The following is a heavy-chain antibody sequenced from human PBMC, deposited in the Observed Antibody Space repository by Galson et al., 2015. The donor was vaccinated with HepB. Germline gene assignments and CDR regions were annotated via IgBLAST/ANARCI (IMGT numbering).Heavy chain of an antibody. CDR1: GFTFSSYS. CDR2: ISSSSSYI. Sequence: SLRLSCAASGFTFSSYSMNWVRQAPGKGLEWVSSISSSSSYIYYADSVKGRFTISRDNAKNSLYLQMNSLRAEDTAVYYCARDNPQQLVRLGYWGQGTLVTVSS. CDR3: ARDNPQQLVRLGY. D-gene: IGHD6-13*01. J-gene: IGHJ4*02. V-gene: IGHV3-21*01.